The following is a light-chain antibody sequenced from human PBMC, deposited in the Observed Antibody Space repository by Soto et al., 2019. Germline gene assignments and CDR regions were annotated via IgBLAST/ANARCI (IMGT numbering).Light chain of an antibody. CDR3: CSYAGSSTEV. V-gene: IGLV2-23*02. CDR2: EVS. J-gene: IGLJ1*01. CDR1: SSDVGSYNL. Sequence: QSVLTQPASVSGSPGQSITICCTGTSSDVGSYNLVSWYQQHPGKAPKLMIYEVSKRPSGVSNRFSGSKSGNTASLTISGLQAEDEADYYCCSYAGSSTEVFGTGTKVTVL.